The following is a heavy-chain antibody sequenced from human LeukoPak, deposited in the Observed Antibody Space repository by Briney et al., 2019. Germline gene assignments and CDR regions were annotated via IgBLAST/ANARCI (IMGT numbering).Heavy chain of an antibody. Sequence: GGSLRLSCAASGFTFSDYYMSWIRQAPGKGLEWISYISSSGSGSAMYCADSVKGRFTISRDNAKNSLYLQMDSLRAEETAVYYCARNEGSFWGQGTLVTVSS. J-gene: IGHJ4*02. CDR2: ISSSGSGSAM. CDR3: ARNEGSF. CDR1: GFTFSDYY. V-gene: IGHV3-11*01. D-gene: IGHD1-26*01.